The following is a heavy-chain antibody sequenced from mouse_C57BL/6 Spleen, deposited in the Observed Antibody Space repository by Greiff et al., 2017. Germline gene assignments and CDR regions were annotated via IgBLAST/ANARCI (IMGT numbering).Heavy chain of an antibody. D-gene: IGHD1-1*01. CDR3: ARVAYGRAMDY. V-gene: IGHV5-17*01. CDR1: GFTFSDYG. Sequence: EVQGVESGGGLVKPGGSLKLSCAASGFTFSDYGMHWVRQAPEKGLEWVAYISSGSSTIYYADTVKGRFTISRDNAKNTLFLQMTSLRSEDTAMYYCARVAYGRAMDYWGQGTSVTVSS. CDR2: ISSGSSTI. J-gene: IGHJ4*01.